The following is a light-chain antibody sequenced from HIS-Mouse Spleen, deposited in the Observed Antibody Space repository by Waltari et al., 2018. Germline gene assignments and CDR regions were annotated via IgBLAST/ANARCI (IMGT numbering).Light chain of an antibody. CDR2: GAS. CDR1: QSVSSN. CDR3: QQYNNWPPLT. V-gene: IGKV3-15*01. Sequence: EIVMTQSPATLSVSPGARATLSCRASQSVSSNLAWYQQKPGQAPRRLIYGASTRATGIPARFSGSGSGTEFTLTISSLQSEDFAVYYCQQYNNWPPLTFGGGTKVEIK. J-gene: IGKJ4*01.